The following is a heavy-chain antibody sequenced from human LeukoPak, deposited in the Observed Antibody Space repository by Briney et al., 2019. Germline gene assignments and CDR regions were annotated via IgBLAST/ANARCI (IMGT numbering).Heavy chain of an antibody. J-gene: IGHJ4*02. CDR1: GYTFTSYY. CDR2: INPSGGST. V-gene: IGHV1-46*01. D-gene: IGHD1-26*01. CDR3: ARGSSVIGSYPWYYFDY. Sequence: ASVKVSCKASGYTFTSYYMHWVRQATGQALEWMVIINPSGGSTSYAQKFQGRVTMTRDMSTSTVYMELSSLRSEDTAVYYCARGSSVIGSYPWYYFDYWGQGTLVTVSS.